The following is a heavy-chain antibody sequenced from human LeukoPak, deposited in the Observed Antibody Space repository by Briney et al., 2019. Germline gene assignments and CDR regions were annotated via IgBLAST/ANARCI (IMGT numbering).Heavy chain of an antibody. CDR2: INSDGSTT. CDR1: GFTFSSYW. V-gene: IGHV3-74*01. J-gene: IGHJ4*02. CDR3: ERGGFDTIGFDY. Sequence: AGGSLRLSCVASGFTFSSYWMHWVGQAPGKGLVWVSRINSDGSTTTYADSVRGRFTISRDNAKHTLYLQMNSLRAEDTAVYYCERGGFDTIGFDYWGQGTLVTVSS. D-gene: IGHD3-10*01.